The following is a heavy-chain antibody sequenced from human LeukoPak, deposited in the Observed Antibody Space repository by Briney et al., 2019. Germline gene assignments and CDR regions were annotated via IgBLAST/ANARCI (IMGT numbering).Heavy chain of an antibody. CDR1: GYTFTSYD. CDR2: MNPNSGNT. J-gene: IGHJ4*02. Sequence: ASVKVSCKASGYTFTSYDINWVRQATGQGLEWMGWMNPNSGNTGYAQKFQGRVTITRNTSIRTAYMELSSLRSEDTAVYYCARGGYCSSTSCYDAPLDYWGQGTLVTVSS. D-gene: IGHD2-2*03. CDR3: ARGGYCSSTSCYDAPLDY. V-gene: IGHV1-8*03.